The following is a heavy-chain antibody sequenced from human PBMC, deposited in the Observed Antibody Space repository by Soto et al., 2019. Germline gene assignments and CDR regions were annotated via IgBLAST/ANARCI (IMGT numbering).Heavy chain of an antibody. V-gene: IGHV4-31*03. CDR1: GGSIRSGAYY. CDR2: IYYSGST. D-gene: IGHD6-19*01. J-gene: IGHJ4*02. CDR3: ASSDSSNIDY. Sequence: SETLSLTCTVSGGSIRSGAYYWSWIRQHPGKGLEWIGYIYYSGSTYYNPSLKSRVTISVDTSKNQFSLKLSSVTAADTAVYYCASSDSSNIDYWGQGTLVTVS.